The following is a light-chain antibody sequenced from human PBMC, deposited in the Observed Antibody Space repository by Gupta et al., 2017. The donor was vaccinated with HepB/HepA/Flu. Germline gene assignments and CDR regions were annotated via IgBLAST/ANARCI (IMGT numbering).Light chain of an antibody. CDR3: QQHSSCCHIT. Sequence: EIELTQSPATLSLSPGEGATLSCWASQSVNNYLAWYQQKPGQAPRLLIYDASNRATGIPPRFSGSGSGTYFTLTINNREQDDYAVYYCQQHSSCCHITFGGGTKVEIK. J-gene: IGKJ4*01. CDR1: QSVNNY. V-gene: IGKV3-11*01. CDR2: DAS.